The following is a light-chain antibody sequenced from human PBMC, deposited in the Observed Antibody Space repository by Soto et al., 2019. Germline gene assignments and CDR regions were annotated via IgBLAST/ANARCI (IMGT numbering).Light chain of an antibody. V-gene: IGKV1-39*01. Sequence: DIQMTQSPSSLSASIGDRVTITCRASQTVNTYLHWYQQKPGKAPKLLIYAASNLQSGVPSRFSGSGSGTNFTLSLNSPQPEDFATYYCQQGYSNPWTFGQGTKVEIK. CDR2: AAS. CDR1: QTVNTY. J-gene: IGKJ1*01. CDR3: QQGYSNPWT.